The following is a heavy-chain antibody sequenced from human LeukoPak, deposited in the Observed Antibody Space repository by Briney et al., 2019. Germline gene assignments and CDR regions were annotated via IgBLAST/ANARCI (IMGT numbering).Heavy chain of an antibody. CDR1: GFTFSSYW. D-gene: IGHD3-22*01. V-gene: IGHV3-74*01. CDR2: INSDGSST. J-gene: IGHJ5*02. Sequence: GGSLRLSCAASGFTFSSYWMHWVRQAPGKGLVWVSRINSDGSSTSYADSMKGRFTISRDNAKNTLYLQMNSLRAEDTAVYYCARSKDYYDRFDPWGQGTLVTVSS. CDR3: ARSKDYYDRFDP.